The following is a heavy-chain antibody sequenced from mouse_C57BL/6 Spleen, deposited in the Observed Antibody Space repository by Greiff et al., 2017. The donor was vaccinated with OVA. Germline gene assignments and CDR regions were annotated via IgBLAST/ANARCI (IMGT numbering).Heavy chain of an antibody. J-gene: IGHJ3*01. CDR1: GFTFSSYA. Sequence: EVKLMESGGGLVKPGGSLKLSCAASGFTFSSYAMSWVRQTPEKRLEWVATISDGGSYTSYPDNVKGRFTISRDNAKKNLYLQMSHLKSEDTAMDYCARGGNPAWFAYWGQGTLVTVSA. CDR2: ISDGGSYT. CDR3: ARGGNPAWFAY. V-gene: IGHV5-4*03.